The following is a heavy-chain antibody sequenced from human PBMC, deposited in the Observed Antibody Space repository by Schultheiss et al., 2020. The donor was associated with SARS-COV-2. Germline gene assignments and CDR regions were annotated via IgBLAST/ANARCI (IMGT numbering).Heavy chain of an antibody. J-gene: IGHJ4*02. D-gene: IGHD3-16*01. CDR2: ISSSSSYI. CDR3: AKERGGGGRGPFDS. CDR1: GFTFSSYW. V-gene: IGHV3-21*04. Sequence: GGSLRLSCAASGFTFSSYWMHWVRQAPGKGLEWVSSISSSSSYIYYADSVKGRFTISRDTSKNTLDLQMTSLRAEDTAMYYCAKERGGGGRGPFDSWGQGTLVTVSS.